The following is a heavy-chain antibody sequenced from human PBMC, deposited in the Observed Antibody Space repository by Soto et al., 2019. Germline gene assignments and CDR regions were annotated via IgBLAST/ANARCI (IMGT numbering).Heavy chain of an antibody. J-gene: IGHJ4*02. CDR1: GFTFTSSA. CDR2: IAVGSGYT. D-gene: IGHD2-8*01. CDR3: AADATAWQQMVPSDY. V-gene: IGHV1-58*01. Sequence: SVKVSCKASGFTFTSSAFQWVRQARGQRLEWIGWIAVGSGYTNYAQRFQDRVTLTRDMSTATTYMELSRLTSEDTAIYYCAADATAWQQMVPSDYWGQGTLVTDS.